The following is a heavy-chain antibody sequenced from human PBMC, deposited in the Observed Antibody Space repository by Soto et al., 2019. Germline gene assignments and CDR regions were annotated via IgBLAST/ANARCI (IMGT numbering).Heavy chain of an antibody. Sequence: GGSLILSCAAPGFTFSSYWMSSVRQAPGKGLEWVANIKQYGSEKYYVDSVKGRFTISRDNAKNSLYLQMNSVRAEDTAVYYCARDSPFDLMIVVVTLDYWGQGTLVTVSS. CDR1: GFTFSSYW. D-gene: IGHD3-22*01. V-gene: IGHV3-7*03. CDR2: IKQYGSEK. J-gene: IGHJ4*02. CDR3: ARDSPFDLMIVVVTLDY.